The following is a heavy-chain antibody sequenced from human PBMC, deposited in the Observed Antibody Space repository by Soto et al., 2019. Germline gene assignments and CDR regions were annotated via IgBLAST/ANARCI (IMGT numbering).Heavy chain of an antibody. CDR1: GGSISSSSYY. D-gene: IGHD5-12*01. CDR2: IYYSGST. J-gene: IGHJ4*02. Sequence: QLQLQESGPGLVKPSETLSLTCTVSGGSISSSSYYWGWIRQPPGKGLEWIGSIYYSGSTYYNPSLKSRVTISVDTSKNQFSLKLSSVTAADTAVYYCARLPREMATIGYWGQGTLVTVSS. CDR3: ARLPREMATIGY. V-gene: IGHV4-39*01.